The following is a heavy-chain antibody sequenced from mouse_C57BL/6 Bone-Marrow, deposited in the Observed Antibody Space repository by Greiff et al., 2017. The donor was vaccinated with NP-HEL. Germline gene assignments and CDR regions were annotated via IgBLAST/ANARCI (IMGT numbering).Heavy chain of an antibody. Sequence: LQESGAELVRPGASVTLSCKASGYTFTDYEMHWVKQTPVHGLEWIGAIDPETGGTAYNQKFKGKAILTADKSSSTAYMELRSLTSEDSAVYYCTRITTDWGQGTSVTVSS. V-gene: IGHV1-15*01. CDR2: IDPETGGT. D-gene: IGHD1-1*01. CDR3: TRITTD. CDR1: GYTFTDYE. J-gene: IGHJ4*01.